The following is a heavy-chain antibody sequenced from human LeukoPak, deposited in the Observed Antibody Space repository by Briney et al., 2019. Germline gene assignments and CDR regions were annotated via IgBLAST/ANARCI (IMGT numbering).Heavy chain of an antibody. CDR3: ARSTVTMDGTRRSFDY. J-gene: IGHJ4*02. Sequence: GASVKVSCKASGYTFTSYGISWVRQAPGQGLEWMGWISAYSGNTNYALKLQGRVTMTTDTSTSTAYMELRSLRSDDTAVYYCARSTVTMDGTRRSFDYWGQGTLVTVSS. D-gene: IGHD4-17*01. V-gene: IGHV1-18*01. CDR2: ISAYSGNT. CDR1: GYTFTSYG.